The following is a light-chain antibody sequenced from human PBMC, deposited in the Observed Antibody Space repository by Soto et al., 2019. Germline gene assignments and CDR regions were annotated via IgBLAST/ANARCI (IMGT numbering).Light chain of an antibody. J-gene: IGLJ3*02. CDR1: TNDIGSYNY. V-gene: IGLV2-14*01. CDR3: SSYKFSTTLRV. CDR2: EVT. Sequence: QSVLTQPASVSGSPGQSITLSCAGTTNDIGSYNYVSWFQQHPGEAPKLIIFEVTHRPSGISTRFSGSKSGNTASLTTSDLQAEDEALYYCSSYKFSTTLRVFGGGTKLTVL.